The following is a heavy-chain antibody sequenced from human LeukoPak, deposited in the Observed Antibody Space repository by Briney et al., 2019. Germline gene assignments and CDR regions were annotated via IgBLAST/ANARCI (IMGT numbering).Heavy chain of an antibody. CDR3: ACTESRGNGRFDY. D-gene: IGHD3-22*01. CDR2: IYTSGNT. V-gene: IGHV4-4*07. Sequence: SETLSLTCTLAGGSMSSFYWNWIRPPAGKGLEWIGCIYTSGNTNYSPPLKTRDPISGDKPKNQFSLKLTSGTAADTPVYYCACTESRGNGRFDYWGQGALVTVSS. J-gene: IGHJ4*02. CDR1: GGSMSSFY.